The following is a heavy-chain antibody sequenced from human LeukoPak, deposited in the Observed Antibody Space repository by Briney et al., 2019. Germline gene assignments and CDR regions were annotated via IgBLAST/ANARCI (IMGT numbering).Heavy chain of an antibody. Sequence: GGSLRLSCAASGFTVGNNYMSWVRQAPGEGLEWVSVICSDGSTYYADSVKARFTISRDNSKNTLYLQMNSLRADDTAVYYCARDPGGGPTHGYWGQGTLVTVSS. CDR2: ICSDGST. CDR1: GFTVGNNY. V-gene: IGHV3-66*02. D-gene: IGHD1-26*01. CDR3: ARDPGGGPTHGY. J-gene: IGHJ4*02.